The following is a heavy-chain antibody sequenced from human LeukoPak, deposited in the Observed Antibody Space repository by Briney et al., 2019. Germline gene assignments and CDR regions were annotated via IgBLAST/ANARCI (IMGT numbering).Heavy chain of an antibody. D-gene: IGHD6-13*01. CDR1: GFTFSSYA. CDR2: ISYDGSNK. CDR3: ARDHSSSSWPLRWFDP. Sequence: GGSLRLSCAASGFTFSSYAMHWVRQAPGKGLEWVAVISYDGSNKYYADSVKGRFTTSRDNSKNTLYLQMNSLRAEDTAVYYCARDHSSSSWPLRWFDPWGQGTLVTVSS. J-gene: IGHJ5*02. V-gene: IGHV3-30*04.